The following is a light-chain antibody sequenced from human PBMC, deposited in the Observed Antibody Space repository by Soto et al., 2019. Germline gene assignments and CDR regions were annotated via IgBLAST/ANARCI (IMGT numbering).Light chain of an antibody. J-gene: IGKJ4*01. V-gene: IGKV3-20*01. CDR1: QSVSSSY. Sequence: EIVLTQSPGTLSLSPGERATLSCRASQSVSSSYLAWYQQKPGQAPRLLIYGASSRATGIPDRFSGSGSGTDFTLTISRLEPGDCAVYYCQQYDSSPLTFGGGNKVDIK. CDR2: GAS. CDR3: QQYDSSPLT.